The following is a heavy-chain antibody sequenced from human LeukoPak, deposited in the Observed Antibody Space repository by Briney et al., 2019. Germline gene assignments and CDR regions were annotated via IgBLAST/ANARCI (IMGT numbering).Heavy chain of an antibody. Sequence: SVKVSCKASGGTFSSYAISWVRQAPGQGLEWMGGIIPIFGTANYAQKFQGRVTITADESTSTAYMELSSLRSEDTAVYYCARGGGDGTYYYYYMDVWGKGTTVTVSS. D-gene: IGHD5-24*01. CDR2: IIPIFGTA. CDR3: ARGGGDGTYYYYYMDV. CDR1: GGTFSSYA. J-gene: IGHJ6*03. V-gene: IGHV1-69*01.